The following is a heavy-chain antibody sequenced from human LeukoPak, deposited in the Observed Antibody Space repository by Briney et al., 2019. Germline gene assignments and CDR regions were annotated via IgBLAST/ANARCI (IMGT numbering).Heavy chain of an antibody. D-gene: IGHD6-6*01. V-gene: IGHV4-59*11. CDR2: IYYSGST. J-gene: IGHJ4*02. CDR3: ARDSGGSSPIFDY. CDR1: GGSISSHY. Sequence: PSETLSLTCTVSGGSISSHYWNWIRQPPGKGLEWFGYIYYSGSTNYNPSLKSRVTISVDTSKNQFSLKVSSVTAADTAMYYCARDSGGSSPIFDYWGQGILVTVSS.